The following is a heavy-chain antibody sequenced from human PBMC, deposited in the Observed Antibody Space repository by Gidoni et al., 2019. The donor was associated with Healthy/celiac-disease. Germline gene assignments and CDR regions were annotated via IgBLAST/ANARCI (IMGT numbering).Heavy chain of an antibody. CDR1: GFSFSSYW. Sequence: EVQLAESGGGLVQPGGSLRLSCAASGFSFSSYWMSWVRQAPGKGLEWVANIKQDGSEKYYVDSVKGRFTISRDNAKNSLYLQMNSLGAEDTAVYYCARDFYGSGSYNHYDYWGQGTLVTVSS. CDR3: ARDFYGSGSYNHYDY. J-gene: IGHJ4*02. D-gene: IGHD3-10*01. V-gene: IGHV3-7*05. CDR2: IKQDGSEK.